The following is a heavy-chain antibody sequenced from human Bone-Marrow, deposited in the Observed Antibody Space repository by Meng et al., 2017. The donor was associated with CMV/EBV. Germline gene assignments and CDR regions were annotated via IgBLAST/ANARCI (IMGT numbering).Heavy chain of an antibody. CDR3: ARRPQYSSSSNSEFDY. CDR2: INHSGST. J-gene: IGHJ4*02. D-gene: IGHD6-13*01. Sequence: YGGSFSGYYWSWIRQPPGKGLEWIGGINHSGSTNYNPSLKSRVTISVDTSKNQFSLKLSSVTAADTAVYYCARRPQYSSSSNSEFDYWGQGTLVTVSS. V-gene: IGHV4-34*01. CDR1: GGSFSGYY.